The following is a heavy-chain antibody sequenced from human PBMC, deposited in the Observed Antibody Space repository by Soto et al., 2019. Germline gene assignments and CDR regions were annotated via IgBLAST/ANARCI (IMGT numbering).Heavy chain of an antibody. V-gene: IGHV3-7*03. CDR2: INRAGNDR. Sequence: GGSLRLSCAGSGFTFGADWMSWVRQAPGKGLEWVANINRAGNDRYYVDSVKGRFTISRDNAKSTLYLQMNSLRAEDTAVYYCTRDIDTSGSDPISEYWGQGTLVTVSS. D-gene: IGHD3-22*01. CDR1: GFTFGADW. CDR3: TRDIDTSGSDPISEY. J-gene: IGHJ4*02.